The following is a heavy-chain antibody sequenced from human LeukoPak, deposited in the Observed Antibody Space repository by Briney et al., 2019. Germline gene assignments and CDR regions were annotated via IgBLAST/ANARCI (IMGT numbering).Heavy chain of an antibody. Sequence: GGSLRLSCAASGFTFTSYAMTWVRQAPGKGLEWVGFIRSKAYGGTTEYAASVKGRFTISRDDSKSIAYLQMNSLKTEDTAVYYCTRVPATAISPTHMDVWGKGTTVTVSS. CDR1: GFTFTSYA. CDR2: IRSKAYGGTT. J-gene: IGHJ6*03. D-gene: IGHD2-15*01. CDR3: TRVPATAISPTHMDV. V-gene: IGHV3-49*04.